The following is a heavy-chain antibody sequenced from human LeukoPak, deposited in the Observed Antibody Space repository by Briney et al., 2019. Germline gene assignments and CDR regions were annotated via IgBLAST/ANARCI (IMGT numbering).Heavy chain of an antibody. Sequence: GGSLRLSCAASGFTFSSYSMNWVRQAPGKGLEWVSYISSSSSTIYYVDSVKGRFTISRDNAKNSLYLQMNSLRDEDTAVYYCARDRLTYYYDSSGYYPLYFDYWGQGTLVTVSS. V-gene: IGHV3-48*02. J-gene: IGHJ4*02. CDR1: GFTFSSYS. D-gene: IGHD3-22*01. CDR3: ARDRLTYYYDSSGYYPLYFDY. CDR2: ISSSSSTI.